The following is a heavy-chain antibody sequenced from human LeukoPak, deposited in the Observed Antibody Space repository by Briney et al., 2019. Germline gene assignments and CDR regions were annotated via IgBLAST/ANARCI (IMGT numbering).Heavy chain of an antibody. J-gene: IGHJ5*02. Sequence: ASVKVSCKASGYTFTGYYMHWVRQAPGQGLEWMGWINPNSGGTNYAQKFQGRVTMTRDTSISTAYMELSRLRSDDTAVYYCARERLRAPLNNWFDPWGQGTLVTVSS. CDR1: GYTFTGYY. V-gene: IGHV1-2*02. CDR3: ARERLRAPLNNWFDP. D-gene: IGHD5-12*01. CDR2: INPNSGGT.